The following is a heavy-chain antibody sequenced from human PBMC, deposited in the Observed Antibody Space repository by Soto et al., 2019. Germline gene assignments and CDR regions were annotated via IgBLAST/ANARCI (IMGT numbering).Heavy chain of an antibody. CDR2: MNPNSGNT. CDR1: GYTFTSYD. CDR3: ARGAYCSGGSCSSRYFDY. Sequence: ASVKVSCKASGYTFTSYDINWVRQATGQGLEWMGWMNPNSGNTGYAQKFQGRVTMTRNTSMSTAYMELKSLRSEDTAVYYCARGAYCSGGSCSSRYFDYWGQGTLVTVSS. V-gene: IGHV1-8*01. J-gene: IGHJ4*02. D-gene: IGHD2-15*01.